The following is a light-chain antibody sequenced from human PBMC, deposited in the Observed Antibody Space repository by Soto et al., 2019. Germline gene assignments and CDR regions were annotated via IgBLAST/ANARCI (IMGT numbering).Light chain of an antibody. CDR1: QCSRND. Sequence: IQITQSPSSLSASVGDRFTITCRASQCSRNDLGWYQQKPGKAPKLLIYAASSLQSGVPSRFSGSGSGTDFTLTISSLQPEDFATYYCQQSYSTPWTFGQGTKVDIK. V-gene: IGKV1-39*01. CDR3: QQSYSTPWT. J-gene: IGKJ1*01. CDR2: AAS.